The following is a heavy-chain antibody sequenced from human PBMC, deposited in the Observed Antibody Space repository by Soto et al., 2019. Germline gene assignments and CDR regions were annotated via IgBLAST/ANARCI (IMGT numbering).Heavy chain of an antibody. J-gene: IGHJ4*02. CDR1: VFTFISYG. CDR3: AKDPRRYCSGGSCYLYYFDY. Sequence: PGRSLRLSCAYSVFTFISYGMHWVRQAPGKGLEWVAVISYDGSNKYYADSVKGRFTISRDNSKNTLYLQMNSLRAEDTAVYYCAKDPRRYCSGGSCYLYYFDYWGQGTLVTVSS. D-gene: IGHD2-15*01. CDR2: ISYDGSNK. V-gene: IGHV3-30*18.